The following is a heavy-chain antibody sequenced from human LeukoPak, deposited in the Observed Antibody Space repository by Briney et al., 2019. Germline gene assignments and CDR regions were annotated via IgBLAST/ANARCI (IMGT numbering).Heavy chain of an antibody. CDR3: ARGLGSVH. CDR1: GGSISSYY. Sequence: PSETLSLTCTVSGGSISSYYWSWIRQPPGKGLEWIGYIYYSGSTNYNPSLKSRVTISVDTSKNQFSLKLSSVTAADTAVYYCARGLGSVHWGQGTLVTVSS. V-gene: IGHV4-59*01. D-gene: IGHD2-8*02. J-gene: IGHJ4*02. CDR2: IYYSGST.